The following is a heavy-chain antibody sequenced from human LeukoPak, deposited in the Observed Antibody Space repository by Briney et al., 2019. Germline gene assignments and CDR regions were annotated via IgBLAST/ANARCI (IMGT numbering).Heavy chain of an antibody. CDR1: GASISSGRNY. J-gene: IGHJ4*02. CDR2: LYSSGTT. Sequence: PSETLSLTCTVSGASISSGRNYWGWIRQSPGKGLEWIASLYSSGTTHYNPSLQSRVSVSVETSTNQFSVRLNSLTAADTAVYYCARHLSGTTMAHYFDHWGQGTVVTVSS. D-gene: IGHD1-1*01. V-gene: IGHV4-39*01. CDR3: ARHLSGTTMAHYFDH.